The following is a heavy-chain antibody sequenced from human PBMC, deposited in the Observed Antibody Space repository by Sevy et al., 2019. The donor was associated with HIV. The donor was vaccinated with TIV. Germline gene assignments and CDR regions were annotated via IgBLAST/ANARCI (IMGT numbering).Heavy chain of an antibody. CDR2: INSDGSST. CDR3: ASPGGYSYGYSYYYYGMDV. CDR1: GFTFSSYW. V-gene: IGHV3-74*01. Sequence: GGSLRLSCAASGFTFSSYWMHWVRQAPGKGLVWVSRINSDGSSTSYADSVKGRFTISRDNAKNTLYLQMNSLRAEDTAVYYCASPGGYSYGYSYYYYGMDVWGQGTTVTVSS. J-gene: IGHJ6*02. D-gene: IGHD5-18*01.